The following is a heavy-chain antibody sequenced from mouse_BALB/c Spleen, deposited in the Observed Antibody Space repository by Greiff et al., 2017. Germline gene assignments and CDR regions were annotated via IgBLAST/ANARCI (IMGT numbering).Heavy chain of an antibody. CDR1: GYSITSDYA. J-gene: IGHJ4*01. Sequence: EVQGVESGPGLVKPSQSLSLTCTVTGYSITSDYAWNWIRQFPGNKLEWMGYISYSGSTSYNPSLKSRISITRDTSKNQFFLQLNSVTTEDTATYYCASLWDYWGQGTSVTVSS. D-gene: IGHD6-1*01. V-gene: IGHV3-2*02. CDR3: ASLWDY. CDR2: ISYSGST.